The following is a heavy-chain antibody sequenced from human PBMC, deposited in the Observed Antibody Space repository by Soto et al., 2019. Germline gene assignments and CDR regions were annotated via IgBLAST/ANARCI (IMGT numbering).Heavy chain of an antibody. V-gene: IGHV4-38-2*01. D-gene: IGHD3-9*01. CDR3: ARGGSNDWQVAFDI. CDR2: VHHSGST. Sequence: SETLSLTCAVSGYSISSGYHWGWIRQPPGKGLEWLGSVHHSGSTYYNPSLKSRLTISVDKSKNQFSLNLTSVTAADTAVYYCARGGSNDWQVAFDIWGQGTMVTVSS. J-gene: IGHJ3*02. CDR1: GYSISSGYH.